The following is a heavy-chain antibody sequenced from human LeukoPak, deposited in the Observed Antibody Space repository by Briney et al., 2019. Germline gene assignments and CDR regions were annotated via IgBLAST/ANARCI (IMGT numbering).Heavy chain of an antibody. CDR3: AKGYSYGNPGAYFDY. J-gene: IGHJ4*02. V-gene: IGHV3-9*01. D-gene: IGHD5-18*01. CDR1: GFTFDDYA. CDR2: ISWNSGSI. Sequence: PGGSLRLSCAASGFTFDDYAMHWVRQAPGKGLEWVSGISWNSGSIGYADSVKGRFTISRDNAKNSLYLQMNSLRAEDTALYYCAKGYSYGNPGAYFDYWGQGTLATVSS.